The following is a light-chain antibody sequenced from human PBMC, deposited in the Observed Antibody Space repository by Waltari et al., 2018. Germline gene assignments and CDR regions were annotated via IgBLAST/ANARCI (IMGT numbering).Light chain of an antibody. CDR2: EVS. Sequence: IVMTQTPLSLSLTPGQSASISCKSSQSLLHTDGKTYLHWYLQKPGQPPQLRMDEVSRRFTGVPERFSGSGSGTDFTLTIRRVEADDVGIYYCMQGIHLISFGQGTRLEIK. CDR3: MQGIHLIS. V-gene: IGKV2-29*02. CDR1: QSLLHTDGKTY. J-gene: IGKJ5*01.